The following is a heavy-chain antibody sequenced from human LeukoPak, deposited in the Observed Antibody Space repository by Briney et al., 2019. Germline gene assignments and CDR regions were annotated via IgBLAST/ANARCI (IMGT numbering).Heavy chain of an antibody. CDR3: ARVQDYDIYCYYYMDV. CDR1: GGSISSYY. CDR2: IYYSGST. D-gene: IGHD3-9*01. Sequence: SETLSLTCTVSGGSISSYYWSWIRQPPGKGLEWIGYIYYSGSTNYNPSLKSRVTISVDTSKNQFSLKLSSVTAADTAVYYCARVQDYDIYCYYYMDVWGIGTTVTVSS. J-gene: IGHJ6*03. V-gene: IGHV4-59*01.